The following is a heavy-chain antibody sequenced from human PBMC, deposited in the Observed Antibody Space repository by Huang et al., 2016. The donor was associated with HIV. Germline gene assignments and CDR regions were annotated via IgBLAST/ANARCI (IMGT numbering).Heavy chain of an antibody. CDR2: IYNSGGT. V-gene: IGHV4-59*12. Sequence: QVQLQESGPGLVKSSETLFLTSSVSGGPTTGYYCTWIRQPPGRGLEWMGYIYNSGGTKYNPSPKSRITISMDTPKNQFALNLTPVTAAETAVYYCAKIQYTIYGVAHHWFDPWGQGTLVSVSS. CDR1: GGPTTGYY. J-gene: IGHJ5*02. CDR3: AKIQYTIYGVAHHWFDP. D-gene: IGHD3-3*01.